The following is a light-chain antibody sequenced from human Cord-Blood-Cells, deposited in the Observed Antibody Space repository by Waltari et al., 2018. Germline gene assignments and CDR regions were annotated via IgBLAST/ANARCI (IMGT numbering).Light chain of an antibody. CDR3: QQSYSTLIT. Sequence: DIQMTQSPSSLSASVGDRVTITCRASQSISSYLNWYQQKPGKAPKLLIYAASSLQSGVPSRCSGSGSGTDFTFTISSLQPEDFATYYCQQSYSTLITFGQGTRLEIK. V-gene: IGKV1-39*01. J-gene: IGKJ5*01. CDR1: QSISSY. CDR2: AAS.